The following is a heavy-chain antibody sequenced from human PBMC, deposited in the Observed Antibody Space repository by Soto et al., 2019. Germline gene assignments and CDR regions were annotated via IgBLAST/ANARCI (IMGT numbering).Heavy chain of an antibody. D-gene: IGHD3-9*01. CDR2: ISSSSSYI. V-gene: IGHV3-21*01. CDR3: ARDPYDILTGFDDAFDI. J-gene: IGHJ3*02. Sequence: GGSLRLSCAASGFTFSSYSMNWVRQAPGKGLEWVSSISSSSSYIYYADSVKGRFTISRDNAKNSLYLQMNSLRAEDTAVYYCARDPYDILTGFDDAFDIWGQGTMVTVSS. CDR1: GFTFSSYS.